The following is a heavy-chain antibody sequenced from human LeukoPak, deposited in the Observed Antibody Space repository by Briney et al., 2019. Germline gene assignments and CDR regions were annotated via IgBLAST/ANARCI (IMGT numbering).Heavy chain of an antibody. V-gene: IGHV3-20*04. CDR3: ARAGLVDYYYYMDV. J-gene: IGHJ6*03. CDR2: INWNGGST. CDR1: GFIFDDYG. D-gene: IGHD3/OR15-3a*01. Sequence: GGSLRLSCAASGFIFDDYGMSWVRQAPGKGLEWVSGINWNGGSTGYADSVKGRFTISRDNAKNSLYLQMNSLRAEDTALYYCARAGLVDYYYYMDVWGKGTTVTVSS.